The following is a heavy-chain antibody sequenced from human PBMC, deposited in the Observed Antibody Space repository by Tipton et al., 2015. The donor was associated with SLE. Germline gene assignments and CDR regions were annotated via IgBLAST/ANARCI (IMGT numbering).Heavy chain of an antibody. J-gene: IGHJ3*02. Sequence: TLSLTCTVSGGSINDYCLSLIPQPPGKGLEWIGYIYYTGSSNHNPSLKSRVTMSVDTSNNQFSLSVNSVTAADTAVYYSARGLYAGGYLDIWGQGTVFTVSS. CDR3: ARGLYAGGYLDI. CDR1: GGSINDYC. D-gene: IGHD2/OR15-2a*01. V-gene: IGHV4-59*01. CDR2: IYYTGSS.